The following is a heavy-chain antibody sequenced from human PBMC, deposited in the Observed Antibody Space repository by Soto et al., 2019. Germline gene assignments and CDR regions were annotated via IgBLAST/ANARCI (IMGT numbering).Heavy chain of an antibody. CDR2: IYYSGST. D-gene: IGHD2-15*01. V-gene: IGHV4-31*03. CDR3: ARVGERYCSGGSCYLYDAFDI. CDR1: GGSISSGGYY. Sequence: QVQLQESGPGLVKPSQTLSLTCTVSGGSISSGGYYWSWIHQHPGKGLEWIGYIYYSGSTYYNPSLKSRVTKSVDTSKNQFSLKLSSVTAAATAVYYCARVGERYCSGGSCYLYDAFDIWGQGTMVTVSS. J-gene: IGHJ3*02.